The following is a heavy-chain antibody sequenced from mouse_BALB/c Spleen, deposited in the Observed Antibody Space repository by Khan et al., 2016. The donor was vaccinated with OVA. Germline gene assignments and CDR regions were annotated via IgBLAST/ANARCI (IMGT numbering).Heavy chain of an antibody. V-gene: IGHV1-7*01. CDR1: GYTFTAYW. Sequence: QVRLQQSGAEVAEPGASVKMSCKASGYTFTAYWIHWVKQRPGQGLEWIGYIDPSTSYTEYNQKFKDKATLTTDKSSSTAYMQLSSLTSEDSAVYCCAIRGLFGNFAYWGQGTLVTVSS. CDR3: AIRGLFGNFAY. CDR2: IDPSTSYT. D-gene: IGHD2-1*01. J-gene: IGHJ3*01.